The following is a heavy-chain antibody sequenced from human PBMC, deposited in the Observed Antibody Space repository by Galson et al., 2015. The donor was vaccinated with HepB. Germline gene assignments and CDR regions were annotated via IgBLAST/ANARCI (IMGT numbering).Heavy chain of an antibody. V-gene: IGHV3-64*01. CDR1: GFTFSSYA. CDR3: ARARYDSSGYYYGGYFQH. J-gene: IGHJ1*01. D-gene: IGHD3-22*01. CDR2: ISSNGGST. Sequence: SLRLSCAASGFTFSSYAMHWVRQAPGKGLEYVSAISSNGGSTYYANSVKGRFTISRDNSKNTLYLQMGSLRAEDMAVYYCARARYDSSGYYYGGYFQHWGQGTLVTVSS.